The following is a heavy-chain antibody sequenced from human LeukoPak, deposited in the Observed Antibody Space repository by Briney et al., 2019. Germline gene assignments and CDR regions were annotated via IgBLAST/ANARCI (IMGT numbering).Heavy chain of an antibody. Sequence: GGSLRLSCAASGFTFSSYNMNWVRQAPGKGLEWVSYISSSGTNYADSVKGRFTISRDNAKNSLYLQMNSLRDEDTAVYYCAKSRAAAGLDYWGRGTLVTVSS. J-gene: IGHJ4*02. CDR2: ISSSGT. V-gene: IGHV3-48*02. CDR1: GFTFSSYN. D-gene: IGHD6-13*01. CDR3: AKSRAAAGLDY.